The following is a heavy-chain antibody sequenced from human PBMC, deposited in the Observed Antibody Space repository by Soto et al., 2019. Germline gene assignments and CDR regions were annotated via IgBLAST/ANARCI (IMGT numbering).Heavy chain of an antibody. CDR2: INGVNANT. CDR1: GYTFTTHA. D-gene: IGHD3-10*01. J-gene: IGHJ4*02. Sequence: ASVKVSCKASGYTFTTHAIHWVRQAPGQRLEWMGWINGVNANTKYSEKFQGRVTITRDASATTAYMELSSLRSEDTAVYYCARDYGSGSYNYWGQGTLVTVSS. CDR3: ARDYGSGSYNY. V-gene: IGHV1-3*01.